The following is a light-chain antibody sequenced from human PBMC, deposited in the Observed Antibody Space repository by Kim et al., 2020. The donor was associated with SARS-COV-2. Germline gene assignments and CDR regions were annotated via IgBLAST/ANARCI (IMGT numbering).Light chain of an antibody. CDR3: QKYNSAPWT. J-gene: IGKJ1*01. V-gene: IGKV1-27*01. Sequence: SVGDRVTITCRASQGITNALAWYQQKPGKGTQLLIYAASALQSGVPSRISGSGSGTDFTLTISSLQPEDVATYYCQKYNSAPWTFGQGTKVDIK. CDR1: QGITNA. CDR2: AAS.